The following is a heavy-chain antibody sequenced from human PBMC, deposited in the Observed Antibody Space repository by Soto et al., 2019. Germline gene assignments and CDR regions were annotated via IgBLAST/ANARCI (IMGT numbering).Heavy chain of an antibody. Sequence: SETLSLTCTVSGGSISSGDYYWSWIRQPPGKGLEWIGYIYYSGSTYYNPSLKSRVTISVDTSKNQFSLKLSSVTAAATAVYYCASLYDGSGSYYSGFDYSGQGTLVTVSS. CDR3: ASLYDGSGSYYSGFDY. V-gene: IGHV4-30-4*01. D-gene: IGHD3-10*01. J-gene: IGHJ4*02. CDR2: IYYSGST. CDR1: GGSISSGDYY.